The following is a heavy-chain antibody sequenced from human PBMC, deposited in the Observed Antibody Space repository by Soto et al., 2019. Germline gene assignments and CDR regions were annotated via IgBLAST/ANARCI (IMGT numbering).Heavy chain of an antibody. D-gene: IGHD3-9*01. CDR1: GFTFSSYS. CDR2: ISSSSSYI. J-gene: IGHJ5*02. CDR3: ARDVNYDILTGYHPHWFDP. Sequence: EVQLVESGGGLVKPGGSLRLSCAASGFTFSSYSMNWVRQAPGKGLEWVSSISSSSSYIYYADSVKGRFTISRDNAKNSLYLQMNSLRAEDKAVYYCARDVNYDILTGYHPHWFDPWGQGTLVTVSS. V-gene: IGHV3-21*01.